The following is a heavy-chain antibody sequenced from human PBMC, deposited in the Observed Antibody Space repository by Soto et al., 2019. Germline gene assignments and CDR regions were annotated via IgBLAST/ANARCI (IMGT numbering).Heavy chain of an antibody. V-gene: IGHV3-11*01. J-gene: IGHJ6*02. CDR3: ARAQGNDYYYYGMDV. Sequence: AGGSLRLSCAASGFTFSDYYMSWIRQAPGKGLEWVSYISSSGSTIYYADSVKGRFTISRDNAKNSLYLQMNSLRAEDTAVYYCARAQGNDYYYYGMDVWGQGTTVTVSS. CDR1: GFTFSDYY. CDR2: ISSSGSTI. D-gene: IGHD1-1*01.